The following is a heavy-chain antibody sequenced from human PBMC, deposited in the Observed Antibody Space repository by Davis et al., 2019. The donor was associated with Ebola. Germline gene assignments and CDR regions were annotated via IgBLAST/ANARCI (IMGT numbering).Heavy chain of an antibody. CDR2: INAGNGDT. CDR3: ARALAVAGTSGSWYFDL. V-gene: IGHV1-3*01. CDR1: GYTFTNYA. Sequence: AASVKVSCKTSGYTFTNYAIHWVRQAPGQRLEWMGWINAGNGDTKYSQKFQGRVTMTRDTSTSTVYMELSSLRSEDTAVYYCARALAVAGTSGSWYFDLWGRGTLVTVSS. J-gene: IGHJ2*01. D-gene: IGHD6-19*01.